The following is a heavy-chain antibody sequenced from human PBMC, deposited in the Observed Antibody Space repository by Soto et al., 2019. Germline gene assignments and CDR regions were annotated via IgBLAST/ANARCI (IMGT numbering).Heavy chain of an antibody. V-gene: IGHV1-8*01. D-gene: IGHD3-10*01. Sequence: ASVQVSCKASGYTFTSYDISWVRPATGQGLEWMGWMNPNSGNTGYAQKFQGRVTMTRNTSISTAYMELSSLRSEDTAVYYCACGGGLWFGELPPHYYYYGMDVWGQGTTVTVSS. J-gene: IGHJ6*02. CDR3: ACGGGLWFGELPPHYYYYGMDV. CDR2: MNPNSGNT. CDR1: GYTFTSYD.